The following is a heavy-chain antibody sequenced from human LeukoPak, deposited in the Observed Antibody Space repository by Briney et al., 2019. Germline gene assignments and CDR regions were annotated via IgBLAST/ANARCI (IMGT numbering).Heavy chain of an antibody. Sequence: PSETLSLTCTVSGGSISSRSYYWGWIRQPAGKGLEWIGRIYTSGSTNYNPSLKSRVTMSVDTSKNQFSLKLSSVTAADTAVYYCARGGYYYGSGSSLSPLGIWGQGTMVTVSS. CDR1: GGSISSRSYY. CDR2: IYTSGST. CDR3: ARGGYYYGSGSSLSPLGI. V-gene: IGHV4-61*02. D-gene: IGHD3-10*01. J-gene: IGHJ3*02.